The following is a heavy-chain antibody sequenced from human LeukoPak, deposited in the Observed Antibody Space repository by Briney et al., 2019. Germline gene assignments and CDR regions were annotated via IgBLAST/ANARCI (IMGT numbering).Heavy chain of an antibody. Sequence: PGGSLRLSCAASGFPFSTYWMSWVRQAPGKGLEWVSAISGSGGSTYYADSVKGRFTISRDNSKNTLYLQMNSLRAEDTAVYYCAKYPNYYDSSGYIAVPYWGQGTLVTVSS. CDR2: ISGSGGST. CDR3: AKYPNYYDSSGYIAVPY. D-gene: IGHD3-22*01. V-gene: IGHV3-23*01. CDR1: GFPFSTYW. J-gene: IGHJ4*02.